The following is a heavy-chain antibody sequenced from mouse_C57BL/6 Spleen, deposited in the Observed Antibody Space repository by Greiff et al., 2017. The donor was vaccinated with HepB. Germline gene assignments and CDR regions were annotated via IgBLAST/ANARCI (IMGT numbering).Heavy chain of an antibody. CDR2: ISDGGSYT. J-gene: IGHJ4*01. Sequence: EVKVVESGGGLVKPGGSLKLSCAASGFTFSSYAMSWVRQTPEKRLEWVATISDGGSYTYYPDNVKGRFTISRDNAKNNLYLQMSHLKSEDTAMYYCARDRDYDYAVDYWGQGTSVTVSS. CDR3: ARDRDYDYAVDY. CDR1: GFTFSSYA. V-gene: IGHV5-4*01. D-gene: IGHD2-4*01.